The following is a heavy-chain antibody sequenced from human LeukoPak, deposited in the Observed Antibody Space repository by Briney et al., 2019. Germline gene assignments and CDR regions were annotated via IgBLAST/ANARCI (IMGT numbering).Heavy chain of an antibody. V-gene: IGHV3-11*06. CDR1: GSTFSDYY. CDR2: ISSSSSYT. CDR3: ARDESPPGIAVAGPFDY. J-gene: IGHJ4*02. Sequence: GGSLRLSCAASGSTFSDYYMSWIRQAPGKGLEWVSYISSSSSYTNYADSVKGRFTISRDNAKNSLYLQMNGLRAEDTAVYYCARDESPPGIAVAGPFDYWGQGTLVTVSS. D-gene: IGHD6-19*01.